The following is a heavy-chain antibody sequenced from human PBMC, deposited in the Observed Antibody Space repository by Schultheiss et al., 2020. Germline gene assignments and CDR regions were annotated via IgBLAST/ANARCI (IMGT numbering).Heavy chain of an antibody. V-gene: IGHV3-30-3*01. Sequence: GGSLRLSCAASGFTFSNYAMSWVRQAPGKGLEWVAVISYDGSNKYYADSVKGRFTISRDNSKNTLYLQMNSLRAEDTAVYYCARAKQLWTPYFDYWGQGTLVTVAS. CDR2: ISYDGSNK. J-gene: IGHJ4*02. CDR1: GFTFSNYA. CDR3: ARAKQLWTPYFDY. D-gene: IGHD5-18*01.